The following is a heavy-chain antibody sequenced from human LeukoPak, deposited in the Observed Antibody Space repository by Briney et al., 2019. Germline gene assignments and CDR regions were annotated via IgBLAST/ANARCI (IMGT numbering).Heavy chain of an antibody. D-gene: IGHD4-17*01. J-gene: IGHJ4*02. V-gene: IGHV3-23*01. CDR3: AKDDYGDFDY. CDR1: GFTFSSYA. Sequence: GGSLRLSCAASGFTFSSYAMGSVRQAPGKGLEWVSAVSGSGGSAYYADSVKGRFTISRDNSKNTLYLQMNSLRAEDTAVYYCAKDDYGDFDYWGQGTLVTVSS. CDR2: VSGSGGSA.